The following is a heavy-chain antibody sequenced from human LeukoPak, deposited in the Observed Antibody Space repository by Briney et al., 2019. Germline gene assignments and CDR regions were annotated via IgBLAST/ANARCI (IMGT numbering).Heavy chain of an antibody. J-gene: IGHJ6*03. V-gene: IGHV3-23*01. Sequence: GGSLRLSCAVSGFTFRSYAMNWVRQAPGKGQEWVAAITADGGSTHYTTSVKGRFIISRDTPKNTLSLQMNNLRAEDTAVYFCARVWLRDYMDVWGEGTTVSVSS. CDR1: GFTFRSYA. CDR2: ITADGGST. D-gene: IGHD5-12*01. CDR3: ARVWLRDYMDV.